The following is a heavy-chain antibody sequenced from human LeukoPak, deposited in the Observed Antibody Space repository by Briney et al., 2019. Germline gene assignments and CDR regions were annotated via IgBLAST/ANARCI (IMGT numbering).Heavy chain of an antibody. D-gene: IGHD3-22*01. CDR3: ARRRDSRLKDDAFDI. Sequence: ASVKVSCKASGYTFTSYDINWVRQATGQGLEWMGWMNPNSGNTGYAQKFQGRVTITRNTSISTAYMELSSLRSEDTAVYYCARRRDSRLKDDAFDIWGQGTMVTVSS. V-gene: IGHV1-8*03. CDR2: MNPNSGNT. J-gene: IGHJ3*02. CDR1: GYTFTSYD.